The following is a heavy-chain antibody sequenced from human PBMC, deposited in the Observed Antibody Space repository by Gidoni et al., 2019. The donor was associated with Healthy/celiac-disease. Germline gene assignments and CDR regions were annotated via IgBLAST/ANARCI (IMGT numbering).Heavy chain of an antibody. CDR1: GGSFSGYY. D-gene: IGHD2-2*01. J-gene: IGHJ4*02. V-gene: IGHV4-34*01. Sequence: QVQLQQWGAGLLKPSETLSLTCAVYGGSFSGYYWSWIRQPPGKGLEWNWEINPSGSTNYKPAPKSTVTLLVEHSKNPFLLKLSFVTAEGTALYYCARRSKTGFVVVPAARGALYYLGPGTLVTV. CDR2: INPSGST. CDR3: ARRSKTGFVVVPAARGALYY.